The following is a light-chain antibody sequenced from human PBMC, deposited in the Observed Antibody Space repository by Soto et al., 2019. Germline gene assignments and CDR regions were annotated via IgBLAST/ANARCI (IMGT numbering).Light chain of an antibody. J-gene: IGLJ1*01. V-gene: IGLV1-40*01. Sequence: QLVLTQPPSVSGAPGQRVTISCTGSSSNSGAGYDVHWYQQLPGTAPKLLIYDNSNRPSGVPDRFSGSKSGTSASLAITGLQAEDEADYYCQCYDTSLRGYVFGTGTQLTVL. CDR1: SSNSGAGYD. CDR2: DNS. CDR3: QCYDTSLRGYV.